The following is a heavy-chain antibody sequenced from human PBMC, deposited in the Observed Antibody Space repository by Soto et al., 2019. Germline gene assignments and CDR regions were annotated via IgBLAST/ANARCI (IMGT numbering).Heavy chain of an antibody. D-gene: IGHD2-21*02. CDR2: ISHDGRVT. Sequence: QVQLVESGGGMVQPGTSLRLSCAASGFTFNSLSLHWVRQRPDTGLEWVAVISHDGRVTFYADFVKGRFTVSRDNSKNTTYLQVDSLRAEDTAVYYCAREPYGDSQYFDYWGQGTLVTVSS. CDR1: GFTFNSLS. V-gene: IGHV3-30*04. CDR3: AREPYGDSQYFDY. J-gene: IGHJ4*02.